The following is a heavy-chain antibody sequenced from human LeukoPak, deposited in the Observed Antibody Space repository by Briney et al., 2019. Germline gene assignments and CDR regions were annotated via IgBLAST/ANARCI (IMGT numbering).Heavy chain of an antibody. CDR1: GFTFDDYA. D-gene: IGHD6-19*01. J-gene: IGHJ1*01. V-gene: IGHV3-9*01. Sequence: GGSLRLSCAASGFTFDDYAMHWVRQAPGKGLEWVSGISWNSGSIDYADSVKGRFTISRDNAKNSLYLQMNSLRAEDTALYYCTKGPSGIAVAGSPKYFQHWGQGTLVTVSS. CDR2: ISWNSGSI. CDR3: TKGPSGIAVAGSPKYFQH.